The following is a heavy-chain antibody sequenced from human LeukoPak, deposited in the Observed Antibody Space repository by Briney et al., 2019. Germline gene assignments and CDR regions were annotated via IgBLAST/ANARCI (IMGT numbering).Heavy chain of an antibody. Sequence: GGSLRLSCAASGFTFSSYTMSWVRQAPGKGLEWVSTITTSDGNTYYADSVKGRFTISRDNAKNSLYLQMNSLRAEDTAVYYCARSRRRPYFDYWGQGTLVTVSS. CDR3: ARSRRRPYFDY. V-gene: IGHV3-21*04. D-gene: IGHD1-1*01. CDR2: ITTSDGNT. CDR1: GFTFSSYT. J-gene: IGHJ4*02.